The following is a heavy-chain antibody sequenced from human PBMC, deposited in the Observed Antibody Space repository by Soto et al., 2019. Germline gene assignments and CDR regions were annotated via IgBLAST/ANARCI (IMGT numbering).Heavy chain of an antibody. J-gene: IGHJ6*02. Sequence: SETLSLTCAFYCGSFIGYYWSWIRQPPGKGLEWIGEINHSGSTNYNPSLKSRVTISVDTSKNQFSLKLSSVTAADTAVYYCARLALLWFGELYDYYYGMDVWGQGTTVTVSS. V-gene: IGHV4-34*01. CDR3: ARLALLWFGELYDYYYGMDV. CDR2: INHSGST. D-gene: IGHD3-10*01. CDR1: CGSFIGYY.